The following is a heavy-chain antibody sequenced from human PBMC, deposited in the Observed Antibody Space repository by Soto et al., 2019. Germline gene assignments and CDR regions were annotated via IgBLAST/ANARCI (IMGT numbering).Heavy chain of an antibody. J-gene: IGHJ5*01. Sequence: GESLRLSCAASGFSFGTYAMNWGRQAPGKGLQGVSFISFSSSYIYYEDSVGGRVTVSRDTAKNRLSLQLNNLSAEDTAVYYCANRTYQPLLGSWGQGTLVTVYS. CDR1: GFSFGTYA. CDR3: ANRTYQPLLGS. D-gene: IGHD2-2*01. CDR2: ISFSSSYI. V-gene: IGHV3-21*01.